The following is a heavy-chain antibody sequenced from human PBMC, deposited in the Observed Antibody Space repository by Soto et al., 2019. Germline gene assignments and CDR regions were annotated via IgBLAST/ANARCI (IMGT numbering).Heavy chain of an antibody. V-gene: IGHV1-69*01. Sequence: QVQLVQSGAEVKKPGSSVKVSCKASGGTFSSYAISWVRQAPGQGLEWMGGIIPIFGTANYAQKFQGRVTITADESTSTAYMELSSLRSDDTAVYYCARLTDCSGGSCYYYYGMDVWGQGTTVTVSS. CDR1: GGTFSSYA. CDR3: ARLTDCSGGSCYYYYGMDV. J-gene: IGHJ6*02. D-gene: IGHD2-15*01. CDR2: IIPIFGTA.